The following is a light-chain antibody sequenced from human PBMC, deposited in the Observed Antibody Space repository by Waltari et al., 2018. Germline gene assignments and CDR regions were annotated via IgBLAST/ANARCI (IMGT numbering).Light chain of an antibody. V-gene: IGLV2-14*01. Sequence: QSALTQPASVSGSPGQAIIISCTGTGSDVGGYDYVSWYQQYPGKAPRLIIYDVYNRPSGVSNRFYGSKSDNTASLTISWLQAEDESVYYCSSYTSSGVVFGGGTKLTVL. CDR2: DVY. CDR1: GSDVGGYDY. J-gene: IGLJ2*01. CDR3: SSYTSSGVV.